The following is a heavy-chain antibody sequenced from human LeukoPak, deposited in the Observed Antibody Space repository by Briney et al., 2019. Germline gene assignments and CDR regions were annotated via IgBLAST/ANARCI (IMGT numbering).Heavy chain of an antibody. V-gene: IGHV3-74*01. CDR3: ARDPGHSNYINDY. J-gene: IGHJ4*02. D-gene: IGHD4-11*01. CDR1: GFTFSNYW. CDR2: ISSDGTNT. Sequence: GGSLRLSCAASGFTFSNYWMHWVRQSPGKGLVWVSRISSDGTNTNYADSVKGRFTISRDNAENTLYLQMTSLRAEGTAVYYCARDPGHSNYINDYWARESWSPSP.